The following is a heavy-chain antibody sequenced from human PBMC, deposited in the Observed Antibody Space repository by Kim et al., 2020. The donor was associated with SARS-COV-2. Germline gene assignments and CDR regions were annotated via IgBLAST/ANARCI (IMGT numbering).Heavy chain of an antibody. CDR2: ISYDGSNK. CDR3: AKDRRRYSSSWDYFDY. V-gene: IGHV3-30*18. CDR1: GFTFSSYG. J-gene: IGHJ4*02. D-gene: IGHD6-13*01. Sequence: GGSLRLSCAASGFTFSSYGMHWVRQAPGKGLEWVAVISYDGSNKYYADSVKGRFTISRDNSKNTLYLQMNSLRAEDTAVYYCAKDRRRYSSSWDYFDYWGQGTLVTVSS.